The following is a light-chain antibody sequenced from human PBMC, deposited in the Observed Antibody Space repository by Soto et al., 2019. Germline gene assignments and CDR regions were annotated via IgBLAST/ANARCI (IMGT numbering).Light chain of an antibody. V-gene: IGKV3-20*01. Sequence: EIVLTQSPGTLSLSPGERATLSCRASQSVSSSYLAWYQQKPGQAPRLLIYGASSRAPGIPDRFSGSGSGTDFTLTISRLEPVDFAVYYCQQYGSSPYTFGQGTKLEIK. CDR2: GAS. CDR3: QQYGSSPYT. CDR1: QSVSSSY. J-gene: IGKJ2*01.